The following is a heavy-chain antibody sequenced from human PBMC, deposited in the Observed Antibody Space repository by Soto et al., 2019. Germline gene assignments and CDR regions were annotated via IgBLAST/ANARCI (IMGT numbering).Heavy chain of an antibody. CDR1: GYTFTSYY. V-gene: IGHV1-46*01. J-gene: IGHJ6*02. D-gene: IGHD2-2*02. CDR2: INPSTGSA. Sequence: QVQLMQSGAEVKKPGASVKVSCKASGYTFTSYYIHWVRQAPGQGLEWMGIINPSTGSASYARMFQGRVAMTRDTSTSTVYMEVCSLRSEDTAVYYCARDPNLSHTFHYYGMDVWGQGTTVTVSS. CDR3: ARDPNLSHTFHYYGMDV.